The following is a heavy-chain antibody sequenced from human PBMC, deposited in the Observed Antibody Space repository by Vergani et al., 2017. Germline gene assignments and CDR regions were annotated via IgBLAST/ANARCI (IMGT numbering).Heavy chain of an antibody. Sequence: QLQLQESGSGLVKPSQTLSLTCAVSGGSISSGGYSWSWIRQPPGKGLEWIGYIYHSGSTYYNPSLKSRVTISVDRSKNTLYLQMNSLRAEDTAVYYCSRDYHDGSGNPLYYMDVWGKGTTVTVSS. J-gene: IGHJ6*03. CDR1: GGSISSGGYS. CDR2: IYHSGST. D-gene: IGHD3-10*01. CDR3: SRDYHDGSGNPLYYMDV. V-gene: IGHV4-30-2*01.